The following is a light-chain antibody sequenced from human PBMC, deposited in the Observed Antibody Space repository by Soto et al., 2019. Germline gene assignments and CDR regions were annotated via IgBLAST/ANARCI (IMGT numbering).Light chain of an antibody. J-gene: IGKJ2*01. CDR2: GAS. CDR3: QQYGTSPPYT. CDR1: QSVSGIY. V-gene: IGKV3-20*01. Sequence: EIVLTQSPGTLSLSPGERATLSCRASQSVSGIYLAWYQQKPGQAPRLLIYGASSRATGIPDRFSGSGSGTDFTLTISRLEPADFAVYYCQQYGTSPPYTFGQGTKVDIK.